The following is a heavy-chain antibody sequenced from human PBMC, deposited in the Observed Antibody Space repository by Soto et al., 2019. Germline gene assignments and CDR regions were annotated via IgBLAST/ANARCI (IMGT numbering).Heavy chain of an antibody. CDR2: IIPIFGTA. D-gene: IGHD2-15*01. J-gene: IGHJ6*02. CDR3: ARDLAVVVVAAYYYYGMDV. CDR1: GGTFSSYA. V-gene: IGHV1-69*06. Sequence: QVQLVQSGAEVKKPGSSVKVSCKASGGTFSSYAISWVRQAPGQGLEWMGGIIPIFGTANYAQKFQGRVTITADKSTSTAYMELSSLRSEDTAVYYCARDLAVVVVAAYYYYGMDVWGQGTTVTVSS.